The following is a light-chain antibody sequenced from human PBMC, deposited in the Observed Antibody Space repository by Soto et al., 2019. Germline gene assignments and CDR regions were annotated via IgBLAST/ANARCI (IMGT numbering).Light chain of an antibody. Sequence: QSVLTQPPSASGTPGQRVTISCSGSSSNIGSNYVYWYQQLPGTAPKLLIYSNNQRPSGVPDRFSGSKSGTSASLAISGPRSEDEADYYCAAWDDSLSGLVFGTGTKVTVL. J-gene: IGLJ1*01. CDR1: SSNIGSNY. CDR2: SNN. CDR3: AAWDDSLSGLV. V-gene: IGLV1-47*02.